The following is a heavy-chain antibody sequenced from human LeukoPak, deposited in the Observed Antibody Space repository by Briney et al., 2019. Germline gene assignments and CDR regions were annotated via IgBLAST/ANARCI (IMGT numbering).Heavy chain of an antibody. CDR1: GGSISSGGYS. J-gene: IGHJ4*02. D-gene: IGHD3-22*01. Sequence: SQTLSLTCAVSGGSISSGGYSWSWIRQPPGKGLEWIGYIYHSGSTYYNPSLKSRVTISVDRSKNQFSLKLSSVTAADTAVYYCAREDSSGYYDSWGQGTLVTVSS. CDR3: AREDSSGYYDS. V-gene: IGHV4-30-2*01. CDR2: IYHSGST.